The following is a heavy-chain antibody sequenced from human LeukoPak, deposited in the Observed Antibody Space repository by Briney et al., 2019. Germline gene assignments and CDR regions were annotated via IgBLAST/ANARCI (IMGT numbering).Heavy chain of an antibody. J-gene: IGHJ4*02. CDR2: IKQDGTEK. CDR3: ARAVDTAMAFDY. V-gene: IGHV3-7*01. Sequence: GGSLRLSCAASGFTFSSYWLSWVRQAPGKGLEWVASIKQDGTEKHYVDSVKGRFTISRDNAKKLVYLQMNSLTAEDTAVYYCARAVDTAMAFDYWGQGTLVTVSS. CDR1: GFTFSSYW. D-gene: IGHD5-18*01.